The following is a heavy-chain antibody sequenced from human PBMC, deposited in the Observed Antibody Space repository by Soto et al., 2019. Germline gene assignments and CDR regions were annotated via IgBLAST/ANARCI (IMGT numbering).Heavy chain of an antibody. CDR3: AREMEQLFQEEFLRN. Sequence: GCSLRLSSPASDFTFSSYTMHCARQAPEKGRMCDYSISTGSSYVYDAESLKGGLTSSRDNAGNSLYLQMNRLRVEDTAVYYYAREMEQLFQEEFLRNWGPGTLVTIFS. V-gene: IGHV3-21*01. CDR2: ISTGSSYV. J-gene: IGHJ1*01. D-gene: IGHD6-19*01. CDR1: DFTFSSYT.